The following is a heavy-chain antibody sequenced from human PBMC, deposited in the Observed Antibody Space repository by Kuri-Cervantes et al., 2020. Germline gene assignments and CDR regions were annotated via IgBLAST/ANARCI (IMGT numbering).Heavy chain of an antibody. CDR2: INHSGST. J-gene: IGHJ5*02. D-gene: IGHD3-10*01. CDR1: GGSFSGYY. CDR3: ARGRPTRWFGEYWFGP. V-gene: IGHV4-34*01. Sequence: SQTLSLTCAVYGGSFSGYYWSWIRQPPGKGLEWIGEINHSGSTNYNPSLKSRVTISVDTSKNQFSLKLSSVTAADTAVYYCARGRPTRWFGEYWFGPWGQGTLVTVSS.